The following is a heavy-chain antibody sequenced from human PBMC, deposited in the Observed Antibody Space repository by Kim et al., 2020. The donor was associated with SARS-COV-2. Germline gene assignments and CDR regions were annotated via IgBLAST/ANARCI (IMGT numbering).Heavy chain of an antibody. CDR3: AKTRMSPLEMWWHIGFDY. J-gene: IGHJ4*02. CDR2: ISGSAGST. D-gene: IGHD2-21*01. CDR1: GFNFRGYA. V-gene: IGHV3-23*01. Sequence: GGSLRLSCAASGFNFRGYAMSWVRQAPGRGLEWVSGISGSAGSTYYADSVKGRFSISRDNSRNTVYLHMNRLRVDDTAVYYCAKTRMSPLEMWWHIGFDYWGQGTLVTVSS.